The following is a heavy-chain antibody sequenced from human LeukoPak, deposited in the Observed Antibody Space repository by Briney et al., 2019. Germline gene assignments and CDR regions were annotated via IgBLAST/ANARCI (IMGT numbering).Heavy chain of an antibody. D-gene: IGHD6-6*01. CDR3: AKAAGGYSSSIDY. J-gene: IGHJ4*02. CDR2: ISYDGSNK. Sequence: QAGGSLRLSCAASGLTFSSYDMHWVRQAPGKGLEWVALISYDGSNKYYADSVKGRFTISRDNSKNTLYLQMNSLRAEDTAVYYCAKAAGGYSSSIDYWGQGTLVTVSS. V-gene: IGHV3-30*02. CDR1: GLTFSSYD.